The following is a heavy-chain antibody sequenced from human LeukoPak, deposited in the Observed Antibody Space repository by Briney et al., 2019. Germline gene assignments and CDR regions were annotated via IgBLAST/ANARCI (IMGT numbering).Heavy chain of an antibody. D-gene: IGHD5-18*01. Sequence: GGSLRLSCAASGFTFDDYAMHWVRQAPGQGLEWVSGIGWKCGSIGYADSVKGRLTIYRDKAKKSLYLQMNRLRAEDTALYFCAKEISSYGLYGMDVWGQGTTDTVST. CDR3: AKEISSYGLYGMDV. CDR1: GFTFDDYA. CDR2: IGWKCGSI. J-gene: IGHJ6*01. V-gene: IGHV3-9*01.